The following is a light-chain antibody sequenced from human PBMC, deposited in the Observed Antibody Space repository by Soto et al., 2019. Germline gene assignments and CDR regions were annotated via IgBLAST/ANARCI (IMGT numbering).Light chain of an antibody. J-gene: IGLJ3*02. Sequence: QSVLTQPPSASGTPGQRVTISCSGSSSNIGSNAVNWYQQLPGTAPKLLIYAFAPRPSAVPDRFSGSKSGTSASLAISGLQSEDEADYYCASWDVSLNAWVFGGGTKLTVL. CDR3: ASWDVSLNAWV. CDR2: AFA. V-gene: IGLV1-44*01. CDR1: SSNIGSNA.